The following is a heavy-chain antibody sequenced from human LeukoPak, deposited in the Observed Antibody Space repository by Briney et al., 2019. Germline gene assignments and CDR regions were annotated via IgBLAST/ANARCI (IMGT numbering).Heavy chain of an antibody. J-gene: IGHJ3*02. D-gene: IGHD4-11*01. Sequence: PGGSLRLSCAASGFTFSDYYMSWIRQAPGKGLEWVSYISNSGNTIYYADSVKGRFTISRDNAKKSLYLQMNSLRAEDTAVYYCARDVEQYPPDYKQEAFDIWGQGTMVTVSS. CDR1: GFTFSDYY. V-gene: IGHV3-11*04. CDR3: ARDVEQYPPDYKQEAFDI. CDR2: ISNSGNTI.